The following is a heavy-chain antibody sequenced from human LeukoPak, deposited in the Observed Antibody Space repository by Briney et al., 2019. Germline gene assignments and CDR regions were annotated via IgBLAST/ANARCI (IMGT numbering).Heavy chain of an antibody. J-gene: IGHJ4*02. V-gene: IGHV4-34*01. CDR3: ARDASGEWELLVDY. CDR2: INHSGST. D-gene: IGHD1-26*01. Sequence: PSETLSLTCAVYGGSFSGYYWSWIRQPPGKGLEWIGEINHSGSTNYNPSLKSRVTISVDTSKNQFSLKLSSVTAADTAVYYCARDASGEWELLVDYWGQGTLVTVSS. CDR1: GGSFSGYY.